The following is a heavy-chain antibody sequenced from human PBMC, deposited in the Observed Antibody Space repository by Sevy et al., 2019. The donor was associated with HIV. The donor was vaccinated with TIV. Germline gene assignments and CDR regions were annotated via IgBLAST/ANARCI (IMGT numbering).Heavy chain of an antibody. CDR1: GFNVNDNY. V-gene: IGHV3-53*01. D-gene: IGHD3-16*02. Sequence: GGSLRLSCAASGFNVNDNYMTWVRQAPGKGLEWVSIIHADGSLYYADSVKGRFNMSRADSENIVNLQVNSLRADDTAVYYCARDRRFCGNEGYLYCYYGMDVWGQGTAVTVSS. J-gene: IGHJ6*02. CDR2: IHADGSL. CDR3: ARDRRFCGNEGYLYCYYGMDV.